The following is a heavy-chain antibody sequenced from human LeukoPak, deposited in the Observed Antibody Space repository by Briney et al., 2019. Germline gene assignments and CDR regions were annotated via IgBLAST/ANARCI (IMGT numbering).Heavy chain of an antibody. Sequence: GGSLRLSCAASGFTFSSYGMHWVRQAPGKGLEWVAVISYDGSNKYYADSVKGRFTISRDNSKNTLYLQTNSLRAEDTAVYYCAKSPRGSYDYWGQGTLVTVSS. J-gene: IGHJ4*02. CDR2: ISYDGSNK. CDR3: AKSPRGSYDY. CDR1: GFTFSSYG. V-gene: IGHV3-30*18. D-gene: IGHD3-16*01.